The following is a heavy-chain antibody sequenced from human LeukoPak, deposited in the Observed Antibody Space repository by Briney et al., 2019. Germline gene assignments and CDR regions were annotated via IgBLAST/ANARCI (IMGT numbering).Heavy chain of an antibody. V-gene: IGHV4-34*01. D-gene: IGHD6-6*01. CDR1: GGSFSGYY. J-gene: IGHJ6*02. CDR3: ARVRDSSSSMDV. Sequence: SETPSLTCAVYGGSFSGYYWSWIRQPPGKGLEWIGEINHSGSTNYNPSLKSRVTISVDTSKNQFSLKLSSVTAADTAVYYCARVRDSSSSMDVWGQGTTVTVSS. CDR2: INHSGST.